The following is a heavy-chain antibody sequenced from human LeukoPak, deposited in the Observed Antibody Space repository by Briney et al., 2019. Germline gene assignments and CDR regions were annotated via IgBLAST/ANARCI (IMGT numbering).Heavy chain of an antibody. V-gene: IGHV1-2*02. CDR1: GYTFTGYY. Sequence: ASVKVSCKASGYTFTGYYMHWVRQAPGQGLEWMGWINPNSGGTNYAQKLQGRVTMTTDTSTSTAYMELRSLRSDDTAVYYCARRLWYGGNSHSDYWGQGTLVTVSS. CDR3: ARRLWYGGNSHSDY. CDR2: INPNSGGT. D-gene: IGHD4-23*01. J-gene: IGHJ4*02.